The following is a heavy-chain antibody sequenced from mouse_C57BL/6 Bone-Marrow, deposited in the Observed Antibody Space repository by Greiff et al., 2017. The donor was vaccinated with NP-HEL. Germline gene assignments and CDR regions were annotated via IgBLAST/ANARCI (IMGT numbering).Heavy chain of an antibody. CDR2: IDPSDSYT. CDR1: GYTFTSYW. V-gene: IGHV1-59*01. D-gene: IGHD2-2*01. CDR3: ARNYGYDEFAY. J-gene: IGHJ3*01. Sequence: VQLQQPGAELVRPGTSVKLSCKASGYTFTSYWMHWVKQRPGQGLEWIGVIDPSDSYTNYNQKFKGKATLTVDTSSSTAYMQLSSLTSEASAVYDCARNYGYDEFAYGGQGTLVTVSA.